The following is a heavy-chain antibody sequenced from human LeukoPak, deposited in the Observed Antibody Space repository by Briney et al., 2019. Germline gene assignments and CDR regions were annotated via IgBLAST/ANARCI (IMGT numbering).Heavy chain of an antibody. Sequence: KPSETLSLTCVVSGGSIANKWCSWLRQPSGKGLEWIGEIHYNGDTNYISPLKSRVIMSVDRSKNQFSLNLISVTAADTAVYYCASYYHTRGWTFDIWGQGTMVTVSS. V-gene: IGHV4-4*02. CDR1: GGSIANKW. CDR2: IHYNGDT. CDR3: ASYYHTRGWTFDI. J-gene: IGHJ3*02. D-gene: IGHD3-22*01.